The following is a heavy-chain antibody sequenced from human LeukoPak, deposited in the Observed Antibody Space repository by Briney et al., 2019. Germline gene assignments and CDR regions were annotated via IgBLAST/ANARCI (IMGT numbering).Heavy chain of an antibody. CDR1: GGSFSGYY. J-gene: IGHJ5*02. Sequence: PSETLSLTCAVYGGSFSGYYWGWIRQPPGKGLEWIGSIHHTGKTYYNPSLESRVTISVDTSKNQFSLKLSSVSAADTAFYFCLNSGSNYEAVSWGQGTLVTVSS. CDR2: IHHTGKT. CDR3: LNSGSNYEAVS. D-gene: IGHD5-18*01. V-gene: IGHV4-34*03.